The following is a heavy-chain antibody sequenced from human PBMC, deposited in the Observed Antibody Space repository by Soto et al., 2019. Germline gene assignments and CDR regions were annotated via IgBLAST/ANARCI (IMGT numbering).Heavy chain of an antibody. CDR1: GGTFSSYA. CDR2: IIPIFGTA. D-gene: IGHD2-15*01. CDR3: ARDTETVVTPGWYFDL. V-gene: IGHV1-69*12. Sequence: QVQLVQSGAEVKKPGSSVKVSYKASGGTFSSYAISWVRQAPGQGLEWMGGIIPIFGTANYAQKFQGRVTITADESTSTAYMELSSLRSKDTAVYYCARDTETVVTPGWYFDLWGRGTLVTVSS. J-gene: IGHJ2*01.